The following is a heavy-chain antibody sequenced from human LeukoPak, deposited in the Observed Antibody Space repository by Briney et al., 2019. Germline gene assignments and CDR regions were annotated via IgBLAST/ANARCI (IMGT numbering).Heavy chain of an antibody. CDR2: IYNSGST. CDR3: ARSAIDAFDI. D-gene: IGHD6-25*01. Sequence: SETLSLTCTVSGGSISSYYWSWIRQPPGKGLECIGYIYNSGSTNYNPSLKSRVSVSVDTSKNQFSLKLSSVTAADTAVYYCARSAIDAFDIWGQGTMVTVSS. V-gene: IGHV4-59*08. CDR1: GGSISSYY. J-gene: IGHJ3*02.